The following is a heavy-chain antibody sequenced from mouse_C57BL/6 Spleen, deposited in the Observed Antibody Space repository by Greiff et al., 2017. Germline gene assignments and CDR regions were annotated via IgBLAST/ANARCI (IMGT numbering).Heavy chain of an antibody. V-gene: IGHV1-69*01. CDR2: IDPSDSYT. CDR1: GYTFTSYW. D-gene: IGHD3-2*02. J-gene: IGHJ4*01. Sequence: VQLQQPGAELVMPGASVKLSCKASGYTFTSYWMHWVKQRPGQGLEWIGEIDPSDSYTNYNQKFKGKSTLTVDKSSSTAYMQLSSLTSEDSAVYYCARSGAQATWNAMDYWGQGTSVTVSS. CDR3: ARSGAQATWNAMDY.